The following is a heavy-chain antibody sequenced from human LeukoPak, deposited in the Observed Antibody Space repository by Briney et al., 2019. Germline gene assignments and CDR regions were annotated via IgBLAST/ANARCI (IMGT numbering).Heavy chain of an antibody. D-gene: IGHD5-12*01. CDR3: ARYSGYDKRFDY. CDR1: GFTFNTYY. CDR2: INSSSSYI. Sequence: GGSLRLSCAASGFTFNTYYMNWVRQAPGKGLEWVSFINSSSSYIYYADSVKGRFTISRDNAKNSLYLQMNSLRAEDTAVYYCARYSGYDKRFDYWGQGTLVTVSS. V-gene: IGHV3-21*01. J-gene: IGHJ4*02.